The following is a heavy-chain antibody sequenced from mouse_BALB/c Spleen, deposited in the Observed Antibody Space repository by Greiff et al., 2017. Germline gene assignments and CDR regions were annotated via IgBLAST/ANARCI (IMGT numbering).Heavy chain of an antibody. CDR2: INPYNDGT. D-gene: IGHD4-1*01. CDR3: ARNWDSAWFAY. J-gene: IGHJ3*01. CDR1: GYTFTSYV. V-gene: IGHV1-14*01. Sequence: VQLQQSGPELVKPGASVKMSCKASGYTFTSYVMHWVKQKPGQGLEWIGYINPYNDGTKYNEKFKGKATLTSDKSSSTAYMELSSLTSEDSSVYYCARNWDSAWFAYWGQGTLVTVSA.